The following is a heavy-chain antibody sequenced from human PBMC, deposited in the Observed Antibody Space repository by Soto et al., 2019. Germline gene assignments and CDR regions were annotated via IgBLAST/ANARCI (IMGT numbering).Heavy chain of an antibody. J-gene: IGHJ4*02. Sequence: QVQLQESGPGLVKPSQTLSLTCTVSGGSISSGDYYWSWIRQPPGKGPEWIGYIYYSGSTYYNPSLKSRVTISVDTSKNQFSLKLSSVTAADTAVYYCARGAGYYGSGSYFDYWGQGTLVTVSS. D-gene: IGHD3-10*01. CDR1: GGSISSGDYY. CDR2: IYYSGST. V-gene: IGHV4-30-4*01. CDR3: ARGAGYYGSGSYFDY.